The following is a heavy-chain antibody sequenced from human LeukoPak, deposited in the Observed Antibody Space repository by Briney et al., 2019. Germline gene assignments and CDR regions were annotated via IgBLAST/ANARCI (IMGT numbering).Heavy chain of an antibody. D-gene: IGHD7-27*01. CDR2: IRSKAYGGTT. Sequence: PGRSLRLSCTASGFNFGDYAMSWVRQAPGKGLEWVGFIRSKAYGGTTEYAASVKGRFTISRDDSKRIAYLQMNSLKTEDTAVYYCTRDLTLWGLFHWYFALWGRGTLVTVSS. J-gene: IGHJ2*01. CDR1: GFNFGDYA. V-gene: IGHV3-49*04. CDR3: TRDLTLWGLFHWYFAL.